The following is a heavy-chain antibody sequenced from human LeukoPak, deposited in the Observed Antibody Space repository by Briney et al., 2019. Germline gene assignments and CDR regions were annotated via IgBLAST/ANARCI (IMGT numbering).Heavy chain of an antibody. Sequence: GGSLRLSCAASGFTFGSYWMHWVRQAPGKGLEWVSYISSSGSTIYYADSVKGRFTISRDNAKNSLYLQMNSLRAEDTAVYYCAELGITMIGGVWGKGTTVTISS. CDR1: GFTFGSYW. V-gene: IGHV3-48*04. D-gene: IGHD3-10*02. CDR3: AELGITMIGGV. CDR2: ISSSGSTI. J-gene: IGHJ6*04.